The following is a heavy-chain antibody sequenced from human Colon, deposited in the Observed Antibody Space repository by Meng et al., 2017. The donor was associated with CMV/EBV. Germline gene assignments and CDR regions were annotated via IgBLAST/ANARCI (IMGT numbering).Heavy chain of an antibody. CDR1: GFVFSSYA. J-gene: IGHJ4*02. Sequence: GGSLRLSCAASGFVFSSYAMHWVRQAPGKGLEWVAVISYDGSKKFYADSVKGRFTISRDNSKNTLYLQMNSLRPEDTAVYYCATITNVVPAAISLEYWGQGTLVTVSS. CDR2: ISYDGSKK. CDR3: ATITNVVPAAISLEY. V-gene: IGHV3-30*04. D-gene: IGHD2-2*01.